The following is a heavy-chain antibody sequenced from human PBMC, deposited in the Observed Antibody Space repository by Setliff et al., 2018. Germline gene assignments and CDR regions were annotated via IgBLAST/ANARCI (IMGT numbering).Heavy chain of an antibody. V-gene: IGHV4-61*09. CDR3: ARDLPKYSNSSVDNYIDY. J-gene: IGHJ4*02. Sequence: SETLSLTCTVSGGSISRGSYYWSWIRQPAGKGLEWIGHIYTSGSTNYNPSLKSRVNISVDTSKNQFSLKLSTVTASDTAVYYCARDLPKYSNSSVDNYIDYWGQGTLVTVSS. CDR2: IYTSGST. CDR1: GGSISRGSYY. D-gene: IGHD6-6*01.